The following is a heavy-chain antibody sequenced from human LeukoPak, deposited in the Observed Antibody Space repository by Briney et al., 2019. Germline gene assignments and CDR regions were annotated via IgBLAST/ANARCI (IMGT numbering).Heavy chain of an antibody. V-gene: IGHV3-21*04. CDR3: AKDMGGLTIQLGTSFDY. CDR2: ISSSSSYI. J-gene: IGHJ4*02. D-gene: IGHD3-16*01. CDR1: GFTFSSYT. Sequence: GGSLRLSCAASGFTFSSYTMNWVRQAPGKGLEWVSSISSSSSYIYYADSVKGRFTISRDNAKNSLYLQMNSLRAEDTALYYCAKDMGGLTIQLGTSFDYWGQGTLVTVSS.